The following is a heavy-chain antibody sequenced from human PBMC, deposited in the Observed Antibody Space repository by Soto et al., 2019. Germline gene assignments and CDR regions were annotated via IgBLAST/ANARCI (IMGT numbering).Heavy chain of an antibody. V-gene: IGHV1-18*01. CDR1: GYTFTNYG. CDR3: ARGGDYYGSGTYPFDY. CDR2: ISGYNGNT. D-gene: IGHD3-10*01. J-gene: IGHJ4*02. Sequence: ASVKGSCKASGYTFTNYGFSWVRQAPGQGLEWMGWISGYNGNTKYAEKFQGRVTMTTDTSTSTAYMELRSLISDDTAVYYCARGGDYYGSGTYPFDYWGQGTLVTVSS.